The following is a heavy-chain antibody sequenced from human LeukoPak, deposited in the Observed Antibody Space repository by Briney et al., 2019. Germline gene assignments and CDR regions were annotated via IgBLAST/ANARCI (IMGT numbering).Heavy chain of an antibody. D-gene: IGHD2-2*01. Sequence: GRSLRLSCAASGFTFSSYGMHWVRQAPGMGLEWVAVISYDGSNKYYADSVKGRFTISRDNSKNTLYLQMNSLRAEDTAVYYCAKDGRGFAYCSSTSCYFDYWGQGTLVTVSS. CDR3: AKDGRGFAYCSSTSCYFDY. CDR1: GFTFSSYG. CDR2: ISYDGSNK. J-gene: IGHJ4*02. V-gene: IGHV3-30*18.